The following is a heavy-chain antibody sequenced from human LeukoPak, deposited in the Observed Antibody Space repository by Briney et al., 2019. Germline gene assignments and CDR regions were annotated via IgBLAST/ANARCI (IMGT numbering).Heavy chain of an antibody. V-gene: IGHV3-30-3*01. J-gene: IGHJ6*02. CDR3: ARDYGDYLYYYGMDV. D-gene: IGHD4-17*01. CDR2: ISYEGSNK. Sequence: GGSLRLSCAASGFTFNSYGMHWVRQAPGKGPEWVAIISYEGSNKHYADSVKGRFTISRDNSKNTVYLQMNRLRGEDTAVYYCARDYGDYLYYYGMDVWGQGTTVTVSS. CDR1: GFTFNSYG.